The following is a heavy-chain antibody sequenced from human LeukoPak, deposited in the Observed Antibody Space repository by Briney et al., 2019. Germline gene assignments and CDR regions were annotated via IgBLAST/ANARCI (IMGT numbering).Heavy chain of an antibody. CDR2: ISYDGSDE. CDR3: AKIRVRGVHYFDY. V-gene: IGHV3-30*18. Sequence: GGSLRLSCAASGFVFGTYAMHWVRQAPGKGLECVSMISYDGSDEYYADSVKGRFAISRDNSKSTPYLQMNSLRPEDTAVYYCAKIRVRGVHYFDYWGQGTQVTVPS. J-gene: IGHJ4*02. CDR1: GFVFGTYA. D-gene: IGHD3-10*01.